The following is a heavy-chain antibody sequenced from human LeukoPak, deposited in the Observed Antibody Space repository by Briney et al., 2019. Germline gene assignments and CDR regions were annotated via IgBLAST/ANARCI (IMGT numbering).Heavy chain of an antibody. CDR3: ASGGGGDFDY. CDR1: GYTFIDYY. J-gene: IGHJ4*02. Sequence: ASVKVSCKASGYTFIDYYIHWVRQAPGQGLEWMGWINPNSGATKYALKFQGRVSMTRDTSISTAYMDLSRLRCDDTAVYYCASGGGGDFDYWGQGTLVTVSS. D-gene: IGHD3-10*01. CDR2: INPNSGAT. V-gene: IGHV1-2*02.